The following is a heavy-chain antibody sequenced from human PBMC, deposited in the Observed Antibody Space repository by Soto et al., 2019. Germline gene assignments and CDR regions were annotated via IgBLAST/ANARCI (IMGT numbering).Heavy chain of an antibody. Sequence: SETLSLTYAVSIGSISSGGHSWSWIRQPPGKGLEWIGFIYHSGNTYYNPSLRSRVTISVDRSKNQFSLKLNSVTAADTAVYYGATVHVGYDFGEWGQGILVTVS. D-gene: IGHD1-1*01. CDR2: IYHSGNT. J-gene: IGHJ1*01. CDR1: IGSISSGGHS. V-gene: IGHV4-30-2*01. CDR3: ATVHVGYDFGE.